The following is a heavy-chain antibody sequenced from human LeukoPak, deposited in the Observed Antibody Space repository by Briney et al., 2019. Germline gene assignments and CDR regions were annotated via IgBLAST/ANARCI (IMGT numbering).Heavy chain of an antibody. CDR1: GFTVSSNY. D-gene: IGHD6-13*01. CDR3: ARDGIEAAGTFNWFDP. CDR2: IYSGGST. J-gene: IGHJ5*02. V-gene: IGHV3-53*01. Sequence: TGGSLRLSCAASGFTVSSNYMSWVRQAPGKGLEWVSLIYSGGSTYYADSVKGRFTISRDNSKNTLYLQMNSLRAEDTAVYYCARDGIEAAGTFNWFDPWGQGTLVTVSS.